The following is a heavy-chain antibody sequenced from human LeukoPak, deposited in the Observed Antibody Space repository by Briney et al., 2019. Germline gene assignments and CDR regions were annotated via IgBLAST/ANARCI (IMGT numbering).Heavy chain of an antibody. Sequence: SETLSLTCAVYGGSFSGYYWSWIRQLPGKGLEWIGEINHSGSTNYNPSLKSRVTISLDTSKNQFSLKLSSVTAADTAVYYCARNITIFGVVKSRGQGTLVTVSS. CDR3: ARNITIFGVVKS. D-gene: IGHD3-3*01. J-gene: IGHJ4*02. CDR2: INHSGST. CDR1: GGSFSGYY. V-gene: IGHV4-34*01.